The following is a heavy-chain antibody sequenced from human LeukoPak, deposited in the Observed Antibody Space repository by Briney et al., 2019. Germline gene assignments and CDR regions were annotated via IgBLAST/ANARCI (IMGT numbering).Heavy chain of an antibody. D-gene: IGHD5-12*01. CDR3: ARVRIVATIPMAFDY. CDR1: GYTFTSYA. J-gene: IGHJ4*02. V-gene: IGHV1-3*01. CDR2: INAGNGNT. Sequence: GASVKVSCKASGYTFTSYAMHWVRQAPGQRLEWMGWINAGNGNTKYSQKFQGRVTITRDTSASTAYMELSSLRSEDTAVYYCARVRIVATIPMAFDYWGQGTLVTVSS.